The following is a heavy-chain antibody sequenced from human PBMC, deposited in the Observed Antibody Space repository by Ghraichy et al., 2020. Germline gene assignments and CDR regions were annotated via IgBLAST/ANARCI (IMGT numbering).Heavy chain of an antibody. Sequence: GESLNISCEGSGFTFSNAWMNWVRQAPGKGLEWVGRIKSKSDGGTADYAAPVRGRFSISRDDSKQTLYLQMNSLKTEDTAVYYCTAGEGIDYWGQGTLVTVSS. D-gene: IGHD2-21*01. CDR2: IKSKSDGGTA. V-gene: IGHV3-15*07. CDR1: GFTFSNAW. CDR3: TAGEGIDY. J-gene: IGHJ4*02.